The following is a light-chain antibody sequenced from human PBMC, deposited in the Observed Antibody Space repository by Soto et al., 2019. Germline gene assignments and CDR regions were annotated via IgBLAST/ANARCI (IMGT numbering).Light chain of an antibody. CDR1: ESVHRN. V-gene: IGKV3-15*01. Sequence: EMVMTQSPATLSVSPGERVTLSCRASESVHRNLAWYQQKPGQGPSLLIYYASTRATGVPDRFTGSGSGTEFTLTISSLQSEDFGVYHCQHYSNWPPPFGPGTKVQI. CDR3: QHYSNWPPP. CDR2: YAS. J-gene: IGKJ3*01.